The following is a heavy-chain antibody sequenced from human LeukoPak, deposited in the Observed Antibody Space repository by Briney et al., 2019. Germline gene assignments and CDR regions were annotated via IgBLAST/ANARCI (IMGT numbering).Heavy chain of an antibody. Sequence: GGSLRLSCVASGFTFRSYAMSWVRQAPGKGLEWVSAVTRNGDTTYYADSVKGRFTISRDNSKNTLYLQMNSLRAEDTAVYYCAKAVSWSNDAFDIWGQGTMVTVSS. CDR1: GFTFRSYA. CDR3: AKAVSWSNDAFDI. V-gene: IGHV3-23*01. D-gene: IGHD2-15*01. CDR2: VTRNGDTT. J-gene: IGHJ3*02.